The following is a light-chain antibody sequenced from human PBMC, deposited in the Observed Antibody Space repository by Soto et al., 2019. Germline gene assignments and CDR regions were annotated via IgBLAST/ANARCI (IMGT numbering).Light chain of an antibody. CDR1: QSVSNN. V-gene: IGKV3-15*01. J-gene: IGKJ5*01. Sequence: EIVLTQSPGTLSLSPGERATLCCRASQSVSNNYLAWYQQKPGQAPRLLIYGASTRATGIPATFSGSGSGTDFTLTISSLQSEDFAVYYCQQYYDWPITFGQGTRWRL. CDR3: QQYYDWPIT. CDR2: GAS.